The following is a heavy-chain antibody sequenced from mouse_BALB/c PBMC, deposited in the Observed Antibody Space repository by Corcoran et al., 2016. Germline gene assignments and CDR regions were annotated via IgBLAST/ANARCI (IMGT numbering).Heavy chain of an antibody. Sequence: QIQLVQSGTELKKPGETVKISCKASGYTFTNYGMNWVKQAPGKGLKWMGWINTYTGEPTYADDFKGRFAFSLETSASTAYLQINNLKNEDTATYFFAVYDYDAMDYWGQGTSVTVSS. CDR1: GYTFTNYG. CDR3: AVYDYDAMDY. CDR2: INTYTGEP. D-gene: IGHD2-3*01. V-gene: IGHV9-3-1*01. J-gene: IGHJ4*01.